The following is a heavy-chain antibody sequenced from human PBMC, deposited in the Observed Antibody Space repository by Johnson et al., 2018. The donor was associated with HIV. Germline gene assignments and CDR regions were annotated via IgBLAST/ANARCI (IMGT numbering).Heavy chain of an antibody. CDR2: IWYDGSNK. V-gene: IGHV3-33*01. D-gene: IGHD6-13*01. CDR1: GFTFSSYG. Sequence: QVQLVESGGGVVQPGRSLRLSCAASGFTFSSYGMHWVRQAPGKGLEWVAVIWYDGSNKDYADSVKGRFTLSRDVSKNTLYLQMNTLRLEDTAVYFWARGRGGSWLVGHAAFDVWGQGTMVTVSS. J-gene: IGHJ3*01. CDR3: ARGRGGSWLVGHAAFDV.